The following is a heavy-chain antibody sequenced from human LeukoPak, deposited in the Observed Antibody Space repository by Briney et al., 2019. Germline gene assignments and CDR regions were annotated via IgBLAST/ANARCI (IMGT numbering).Heavy chain of an antibody. Sequence: ASVKVSCKASGYTLTSYGISWVRQAPGQGLEWMGWISAYNGNTNYAQKLQGRVTMTTDTSTSTAYMELRSLRSDDTAVYYCARVPLYDDSSPPYYWGQGTLVTVSS. CDR2: ISAYNGNT. D-gene: IGHD3-22*01. CDR3: ARVPLYDDSSPPYY. CDR1: GYTLTSYG. V-gene: IGHV1-18*01. J-gene: IGHJ4*02.